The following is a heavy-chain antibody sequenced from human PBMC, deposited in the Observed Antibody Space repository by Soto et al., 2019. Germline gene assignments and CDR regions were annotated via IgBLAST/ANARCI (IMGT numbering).Heavy chain of an antibody. Sequence: GSLRLSCAASGFTFSTYPMSWVRQAPGKGLEWVSGISGSGISTYYTDSVKGRFTISRDNSKNTVFLQMNSLRDEDTAVYYCVKPPVITASYYYYDMDVWGQGTTVTASS. CDR1: GFTFSTYP. D-gene: IGHD4-4*01. CDR3: VKPPVITASYYYYDMDV. V-gene: IGHV3-23*01. CDR2: ISGSGIST. J-gene: IGHJ6*02.